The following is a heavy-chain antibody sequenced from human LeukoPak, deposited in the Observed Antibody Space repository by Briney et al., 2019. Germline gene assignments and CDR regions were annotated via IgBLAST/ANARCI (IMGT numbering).Heavy chain of an antibody. Sequence: SETLSLTCALYGGSFSGYYWSWIRQPPGKGLEWIGEINHSGSTNYNPSLKSRVTISVDTSKNQFSLKLSSVTAADTAVYYCARDGGVVAASIGILDYWGQGTLVTVAS. J-gene: IGHJ4*02. CDR1: GGSFSGYY. D-gene: IGHD2-15*01. V-gene: IGHV4-34*01. CDR3: ARDGGVVAASIGILDY. CDR2: INHSGST.